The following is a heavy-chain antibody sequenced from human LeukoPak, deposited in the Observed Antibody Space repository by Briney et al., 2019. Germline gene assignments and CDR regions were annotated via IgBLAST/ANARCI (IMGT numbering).Heavy chain of an antibody. CDR2: MSRAGYS. D-gene: IGHD4-17*01. V-gene: IGHV4-4*02. J-gene: IGHJ4*02. Sequence: PSGTLSLTCDVSDDDIRMYNWWSWVRQSPGKGLEWIGEMSRAGYSNFNPSLRSRATISIDTSGSAVSLTLRSVTAADTAVYFCATRNADYFYFDYWGRGTLVTVSS. CDR3: ATRNADYFYFDY. CDR1: DDDIRMYNW.